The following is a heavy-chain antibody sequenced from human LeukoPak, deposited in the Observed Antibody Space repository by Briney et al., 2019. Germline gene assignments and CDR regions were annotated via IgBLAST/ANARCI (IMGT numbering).Heavy chain of an antibody. CDR3: ARDRSMVRGVYNWFDP. CDR1: GYTFTSYA. D-gene: IGHD3-10*01. Sequence: ASVKVSCKASGYTFTSYAMHWVRQAPGQRLEWVGWINAGNGNTKYSQKFQGRVTITRDTSASTAYMELSSLRSEDTAVYYCARDRSMVRGVYNWFDPWGQGTLVTVSS. CDR2: INAGNGNT. V-gene: IGHV1-3*01. J-gene: IGHJ5*02.